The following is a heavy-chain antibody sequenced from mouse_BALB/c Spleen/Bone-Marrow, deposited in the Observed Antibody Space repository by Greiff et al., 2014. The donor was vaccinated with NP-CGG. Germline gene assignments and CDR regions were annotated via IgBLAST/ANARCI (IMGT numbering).Heavy chain of an antibody. CDR3: ARGITTATFAY. D-gene: IGHD1-2*01. CDR1: GYTFTDYY. CDR2: IYPRNNNT. V-gene: IGHV1-84*02. J-gene: IGHJ3*01. Sequence: LVESGPELVKPGASVKISCKASGYTFTDYYINWVKQKPGQGLEWIGWIYPRNNNTKYNERFKDKATLTVDTPSSTAYMQLSSLTSEDTAVYFCARGITTATFAYWGQGTPVTVSA.